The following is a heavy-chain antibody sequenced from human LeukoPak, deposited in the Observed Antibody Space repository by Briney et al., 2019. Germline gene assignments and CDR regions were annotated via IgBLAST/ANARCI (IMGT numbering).Heavy chain of an antibody. J-gene: IGHJ4*02. CDR1: GGSICSGGYY. D-gene: IGHD5-18*01. V-gene: IGHV4-31*03. CDR2: IYYSGST. CDR3: ARGALQLWAVDY. Sequence: SETLSLTCTVSGGSICSGGYYWSWIRQHPGKGLEWIGYIYYSGSTYYNPSLKSRVTISVDTSKNQFSLKLSSVTAADTAVYYCARGALQLWAVDYWGQGTLVTVSS.